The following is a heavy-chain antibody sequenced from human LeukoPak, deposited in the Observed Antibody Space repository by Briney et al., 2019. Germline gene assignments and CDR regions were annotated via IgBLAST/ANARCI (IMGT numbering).Heavy chain of an antibody. CDR1: GFTFSIYW. CDR3: ARDVEWELIQFDY. Sequence: PGGSLRLSCAASGFTFSIYWMSWVRQGPGKGLVWVSRINSHGTSTNYADSVKGRFTVSRDNAKNSLYLQMNSLRAEDTAVYYCARDVEWELIQFDYWGQGTLVTVSS. V-gene: IGHV3-74*01. CDR2: INSHGTST. J-gene: IGHJ4*02. D-gene: IGHD1-26*01.